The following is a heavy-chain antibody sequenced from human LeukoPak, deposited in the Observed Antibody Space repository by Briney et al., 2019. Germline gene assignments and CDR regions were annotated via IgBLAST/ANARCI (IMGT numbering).Heavy chain of an antibody. V-gene: IGHV3-7*01. CDR1: GFTLSRYW. Sequence: PGGSLRLSYAASGFTLSRYWMSWVRQAPGKGLEWVANMKQDGSEKNYVDSVKGRFTISRDNAENSLHLQMNSLRAEDTAVYYCARDFNYYDSSVNYFDYWGQGTLVTVSS. CDR3: ARDFNYYDSSVNYFDY. J-gene: IGHJ4*02. CDR2: MKQDGSEK. D-gene: IGHD3-22*01.